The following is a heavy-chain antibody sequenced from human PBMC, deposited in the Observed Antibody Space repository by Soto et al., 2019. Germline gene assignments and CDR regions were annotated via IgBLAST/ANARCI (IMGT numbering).Heavy chain of an antibody. CDR1: GYTFTGYY. Sequence: VKVSCKASGYTFTGYYMHWVRQAPGQGLEWMGWINPNSGGTNYAQKFQGWVTMTRDTSISTAYMELSRLRSDDTAVYYCARAPHQLPYPVFDYWGQGTLVTVSS. J-gene: IGHJ4*02. V-gene: IGHV1-2*04. CDR3: ARAPHQLPYPVFDY. CDR2: INPNSGGT. D-gene: IGHD2-2*02.